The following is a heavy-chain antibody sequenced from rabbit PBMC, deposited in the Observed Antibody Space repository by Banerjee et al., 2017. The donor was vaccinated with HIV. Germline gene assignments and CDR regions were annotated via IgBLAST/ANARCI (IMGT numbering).Heavy chain of an antibody. CDR2: INTGTGKT. V-gene: IGHV1S45*01. D-gene: IGHD4-1*01. Sequence: QEQLEESGGGLVKPEGSLKLSCTVSGFTLSSYVMCWVRQAPGKGLEWIGCINTGTGKTFYATWAKGRFTISKASWTTVTLQMTSLTAADTASYFCARDLAGVIGWNFNLWGPGTLVTVS. CDR3: ARDLAGVIGWNFNL. J-gene: IGHJ4*01. CDR1: GFTLSSYV.